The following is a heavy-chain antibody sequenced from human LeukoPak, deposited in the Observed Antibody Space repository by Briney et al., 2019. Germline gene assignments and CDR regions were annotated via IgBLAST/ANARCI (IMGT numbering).Heavy chain of an antibody. CDR1: GFTVSSNY. V-gene: IGHV3-23*01. CDR2: ISGSGGST. Sequence: GGSLRLSCAASGFTVSSNYMNWVRQAPGKGLEWVSVISGSGGSTYYADSVKGRFTISRDNSKNTLYLQMNSLRAEDTAVYYCAYPQWDLWGQGTLVTVSS. CDR3: AYPQWDL. J-gene: IGHJ5*02. D-gene: IGHD6-19*01.